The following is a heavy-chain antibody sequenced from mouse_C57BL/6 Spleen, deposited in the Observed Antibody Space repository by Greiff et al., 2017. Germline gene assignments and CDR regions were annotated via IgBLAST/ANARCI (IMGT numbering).Heavy chain of an antibody. CDR2: IYPGDGDP. Sequence: QVQLKQSGPELVKPGASVKISCKASGYAFSSSWMNWVKQRPGKGLEWIGRIYPGDGDPNYNGKFKGKATLTADKSSSTAYMQLSRLTSEEAEVYFCERLDYSNYVNDAMDYWGQGTSVTVAS. CDR1: GYAFSSSW. V-gene: IGHV1-82*01. CDR3: ERLDYSNYVNDAMDY. D-gene: IGHD2-5*01. J-gene: IGHJ4*01.